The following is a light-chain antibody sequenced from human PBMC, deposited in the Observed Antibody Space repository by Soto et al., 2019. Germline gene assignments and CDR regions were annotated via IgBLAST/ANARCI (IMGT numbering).Light chain of an antibody. CDR2: EVN. CDR1: SSNVGSYKL. CDR3: CSSGGSPTYV. J-gene: IGLJ1*01. Sequence: SVLTQPASVSGSPGQSISISCTGTSSNVGSYKLVSWYQQHPGKAPKLMIFEVNKRPSGVSNRFSGSKSGNTASLTISGLKVEDEADYYCCSSGGSPTYVFGTGTKLTVL. V-gene: IGLV2-23*02.